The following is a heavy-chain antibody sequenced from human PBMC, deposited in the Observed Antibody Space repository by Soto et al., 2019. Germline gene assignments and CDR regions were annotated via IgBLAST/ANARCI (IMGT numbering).Heavy chain of an antibody. J-gene: IGHJ4*02. V-gene: IGHV1-69*02. CDR2: IIPILGIA. CDR1: GGTFSSYT. CDR3: AILVVVPAAMSDY. D-gene: IGHD2-2*01. Sequence: QVQLVQSGAEVKKPGSSVKVSCKASGGTFSSYTSSWVRQAPGQGLEWMGRIIPILGIANYAQKFQGRVTITADKSTSTAYMELSSLRSEDTAVYYCAILVVVPAAMSDYWGQGTLVTVSS.